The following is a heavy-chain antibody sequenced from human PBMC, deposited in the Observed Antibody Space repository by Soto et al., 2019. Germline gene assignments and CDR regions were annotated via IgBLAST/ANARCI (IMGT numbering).Heavy chain of an antibody. CDR2: ISYDGSNK. Sequence: XXSLRLSCAASGFTFSNAWIHWVLQAPGKGLEWVAVISYDGSNKYYADSVKGRFTISRDDSKNTLYLQMNSLRAEDTAVYYCAKQGLPHHNWFDPWGQGTVVTVSS. D-gene: IGHD2-15*01. J-gene: IGHJ5*02. V-gene: IGHV3-30*18. CDR1: GFTFSNAW. CDR3: AKQGLPHHNWFDP.